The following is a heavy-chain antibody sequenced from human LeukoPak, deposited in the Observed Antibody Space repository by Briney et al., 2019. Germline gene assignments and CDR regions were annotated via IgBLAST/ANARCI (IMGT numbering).Heavy chain of an antibody. CDR2: IYYSGST. D-gene: IGHD4-17*01. Sequence: SETLSLSCTVSGGSISSYYWSWIRQPPGKGLEWIGYIYYSGSTYYNPSLKSRVTISVDTSKNQFSLKLSSVTAADTAVYYCARGFPAYGDYVVSDYFDYWGQGTLVTVSS. CDR1: GGSISSYY. J-gene: IGHJ4*02. V-gene: IGHV4-59*08. CDR3: ARGFPAYGDYVVSDYFDY.